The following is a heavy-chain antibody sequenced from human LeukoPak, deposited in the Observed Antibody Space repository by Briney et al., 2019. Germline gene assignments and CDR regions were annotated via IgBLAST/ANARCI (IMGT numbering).Heavy chain of an antibody. Sequence: PGGSLRLSCTASGFTFGDYVMSWVRQAPGKGLEWVSVIYSGGSTYYADSVKGRFTISRDNSKNTLYLQMNSLRAEDTAVYYCAREDTNDWFFDYWGQGTLVTVSS. CDR2: IYSGGST. D-gene: IGHD3-9*01. CDR1: GFTFGDYV. CDR3: AREDTNDWFFDY. V-gene: IGHV3-66*01. J-gene: IGHJ4*02.